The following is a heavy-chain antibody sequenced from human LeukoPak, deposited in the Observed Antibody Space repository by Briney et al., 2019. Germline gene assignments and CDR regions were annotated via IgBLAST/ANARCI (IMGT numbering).Heavy chain of an antibody. Sequence: ASVKVSCKVSGYILTELSIHWVRQAPGKGLEWMGGFDPQYGEGVYAQKFLGRVTMTEDTSTDTAYMELRSLSSDDTAVYYCATGAYTSGSFYFGDIFNWGQGTLDTVSS. J-gene: IGHJ4*02. D-gene: IGHD3-10*01. V-gene: IGHV1-24*01. CDR3: ATGAYTSGSFYFGDIFN. CDR1: GYILTELS. CDR2: FDPQYGEG.